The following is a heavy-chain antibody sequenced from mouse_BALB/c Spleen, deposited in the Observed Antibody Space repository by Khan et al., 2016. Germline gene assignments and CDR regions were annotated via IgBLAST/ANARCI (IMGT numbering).Heavy chain of an antibody. CDR3: AKYGYALDY. CDR2: INPYNDGT. V-gene: IGHV1S136*01. CDR1: GYTFTSYV. J-gene: IGHJ4*01. Sequence: VQLQQSGPELVKPGASVKTSCKASGYTFTSYVMHWVKQKPGQGLEWIGYINPYNDGTKYIEKFKGKATLTPDKSSSTAHMELSRLTSEDTAVHYSAKYGYALDYWGRGASVT. D-gene: IGHD1-1*01.